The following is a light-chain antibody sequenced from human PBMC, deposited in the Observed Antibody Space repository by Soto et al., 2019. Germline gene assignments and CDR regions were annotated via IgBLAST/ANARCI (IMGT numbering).Light chain of an antibody. CDR3: QQYDNWPRI. J-gene: IGKJ5*01. Sequence: EIVMTQSPATLSVSPGERATLSCRASQSISNSLASYQRKPGQAPRLLIYGASTRATDIPARFSGSVSGTEFALTISSLQSEDCAVYYCQQYDNWPRIFGQGTRLEIK. V-gene: IGKV3-15*01. CDR1: QSISNS. CDR2: GAS.